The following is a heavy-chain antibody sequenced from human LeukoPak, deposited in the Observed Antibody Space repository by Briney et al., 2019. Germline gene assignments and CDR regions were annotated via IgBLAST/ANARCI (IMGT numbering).Heavy chain of an antibody. J-gene: IGHJ4*02. CDR3: ARDEGRGDDY. CDR2: IYYSGST. D-gene: IGHD3-16*01. V-gene: IGHV4-39*07. Sequence: SETLSLTCTVSGGSISSSSYYWGWIRQPPGKGLEWIGSIYYSGSTYYNPSLKSRVTISVDTSKNQFSLKLSSVTAADTAVYYCARDEGRGDDYWGQGTLVTVSS. CDR1: GGSISSSSYY.